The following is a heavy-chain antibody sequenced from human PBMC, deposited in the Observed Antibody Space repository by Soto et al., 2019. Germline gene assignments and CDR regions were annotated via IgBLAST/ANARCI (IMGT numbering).Heavy chain of an antibody. D-gene: IGHD3-10*01. V-gene: IGHV4-34*01. J-gene: IGHJ6*02. CDR2: INHSGST. CDR3: AIVSGIYYYGMDV. Sequence: SETLSLTCAVYGGSFSGYYWSWIRQPPGKGLEWIGEINHSGSTNYNPSLKSRVTISVDTSKNQFSLKLSSVTAADTAVYYCAIVSGIYYYGMDVWGQGTTVNVSS. CDR1: GGSFSGYY.